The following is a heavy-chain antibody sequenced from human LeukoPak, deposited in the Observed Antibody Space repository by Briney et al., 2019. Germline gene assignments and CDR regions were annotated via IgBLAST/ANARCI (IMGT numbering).Heavy chain of an antibody. V-gene: IGHV1-3*01. CDR2: INAGNGNT. CDR1: GYTFIRSA. Sequence: ASVKVSCKASGYTFIRSALHWVRQAPGQRLEWMGWINAGNGNTKYSQKFQGRVTITRDTSATTAYMELSSLRSEDTAVYYCATVGASPRSFDYWGQGTLVTVSS. J-gene: IGHJ4*02. CDR3: ATVGASPRSFDY.